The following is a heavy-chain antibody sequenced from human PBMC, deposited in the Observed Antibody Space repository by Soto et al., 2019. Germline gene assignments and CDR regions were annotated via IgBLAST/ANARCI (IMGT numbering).Heavy chain of an antibody. CDR2: IRSSSSYT. Sequence: GGSLRLSCAASGFTFSDYYMSWIRQAPGKGLEWVSYIRSSSSYTNYEDSVKGRFTISRDNAKNSLYLQMNSLRAEDTAVYYCARGYSGYGLNWFDPWGQGTLVTVSS. V-gene: IGHV3-11*06. D-gene: IGHD5-12*01. CDR1: GFTFSDYY. J-gene: IGHJ5*02. CDR3: ARGYSGYGLNWFDP.